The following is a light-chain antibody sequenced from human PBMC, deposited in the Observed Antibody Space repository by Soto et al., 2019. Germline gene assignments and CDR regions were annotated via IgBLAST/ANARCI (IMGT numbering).Light chain of an antibody. CDR2: GAS. V-gene: IGKV3-20*01. CDR3: QHFGSSPPWP. J-gene: IGKJ1*01. Sequence: EIVLTQSPATLCLSPGGRATLACRSSQSVSSNYLAWYQQKPGQAPRLLISGASSRATGIPDRFRGSGSGTDFTLTISRLEPEDFAVYYCQHFGSSPPWPFGQGTKVDIK. CDR1: QSVSSNY.